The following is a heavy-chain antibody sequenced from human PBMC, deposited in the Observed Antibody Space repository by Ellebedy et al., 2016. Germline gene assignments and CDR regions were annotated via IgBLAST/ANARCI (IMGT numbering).Heavy chain of an antibody. D-gene: IGHD3-3*01. J-gene: IGHJ6*02. CDR3: ARDLRFLEVKVRMDV. CDR2: ISAYNGNT. Sequence: ASVKVSCKASGYTFTSYGISWVRQAPGQGLEWMGWISAYNGNTNYAQKLQGRVTMTTDTSTSTAYMELRSLRSDDTAVYYCARDLRFLEVKVRMDVWGQGTTVTVSS. CDR1: GYTFTSYG. V-gene: IGHV1-18*01.